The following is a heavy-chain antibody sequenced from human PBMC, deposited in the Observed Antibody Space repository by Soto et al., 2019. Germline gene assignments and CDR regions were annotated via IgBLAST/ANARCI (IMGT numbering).Heavy chain of an antibody. J-gene: IGHJ4*02. CDR1: GFTFSNYA. CDR3: AKRTSGWYFDY. V-gene: IGHV3-23*01. D-gene: IGHD6-19*01. CDR2: ISGSGDST. Sequence: EVQLLESGGNLVQPGGSLRLSCAASGFTFSNYAMSWVRQAPGKGLEWVSVISGSGDSTYYPDSVKGRFTISRDNSKNTLYLQMNSLRAEDTAVYYCAKRTSGWYFDYWGQGTLVTVSS.